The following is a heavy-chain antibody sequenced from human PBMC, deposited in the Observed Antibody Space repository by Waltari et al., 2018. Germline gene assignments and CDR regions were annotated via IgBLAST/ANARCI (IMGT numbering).Heavy chain of an antibody. CDR1: GFTFSDYL. V-gene: IGHV3-74*01. D-gene: IGHD2-15*01. Sequence: EVELVESGGGLVQPGGSLRLSCEGSGFTFSDYLVHWVRKGPGKGLEWVARINMDGSTRNYADSVQGRFTSSRDNARNTLYLQMNSLRAEDTAVYYCARPYCSGGSCYGIWGKGTTVTVSS. J-gene: IGHJ6*04. CDR3: ARPYCSGGSCYGI. CDR2: INMDGSTR.